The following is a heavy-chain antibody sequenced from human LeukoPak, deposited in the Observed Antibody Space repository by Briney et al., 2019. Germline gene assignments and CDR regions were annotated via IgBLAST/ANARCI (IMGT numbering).Heavy chain of an antibody. D-gene: IGHD3-10*01. CDR2: IHNSGST. CDR3: ARGEEHGSGTVHFDY. Sequence: TLSLTCTVSGGSTSSGGYYWSWIRQHPGNGMEWHGYIHNSGSTSYNPSLKSRVTISVDMSNNQFSLKLISVYAADTAVYYCARGEEHGSGTVHFDYWGQGTLVTVSS. CDR1: GGSTSSGGYY. V-gene: IGHV4-31*03. J-gene: IGHJ4*02.